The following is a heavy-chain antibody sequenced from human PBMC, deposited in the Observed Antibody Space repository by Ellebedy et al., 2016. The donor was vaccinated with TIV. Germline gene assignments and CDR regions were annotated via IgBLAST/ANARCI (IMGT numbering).Heavy chain of an antibody. D-gene: IGHD6-19*01. CDR3: ARDRGIAMGHSYYIDA. V-gene: IGHV3-9*01. CDR2: ISWNSGNI. Sequence: GGSLRLSXAASGFTFDDYALPWVRQAPGKGLEWLSGISWNSGNIDYANSVKGRFIISRENAKNSLYLQMNSVRPEDTALYYCARDRGIAMGHSYYIDAWGKGTMVTVSS. J-gene: IGHJ6*03. CDR1: GFTFDDYA.